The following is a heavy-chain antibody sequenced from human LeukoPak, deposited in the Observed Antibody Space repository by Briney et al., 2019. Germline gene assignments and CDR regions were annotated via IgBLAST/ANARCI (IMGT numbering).Heavy chain of an antibody. CDR2: ISGSSSYI. D-gene: IGHD3-22*01. V-gene: IGHV3-21*01. CDR3: AREILDYYDSSGYYYFDY. J-gene: IGHJ4*02. Sequence: GGSLRLSCAASGFTFSSYSMNWVRQAPGKGLEWVSSISGSSSYIYYADSVKGRFTISRDNAKNSLYLQMNSLRAEDTAVYYCAREILDYYDSSGYYYFDYWGQGTLVTASS. CDR1: GFTFSSYS.